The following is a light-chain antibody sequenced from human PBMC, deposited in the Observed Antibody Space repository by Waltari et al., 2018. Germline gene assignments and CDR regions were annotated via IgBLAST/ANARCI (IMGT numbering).Light chain of an antibody. CDR1: QTVRSSY. J-gene: IGKJ2*01. CDR2: GAS. Sequence: EIVLTQSPGTLSLSPGERATLSCRASQTVRSSYIAWYQQRPGQAPRLLIHGASSRATGIPDRLSGSGSGTDFTLTISGLEPDDFAVYFCELYDSSPPGYTFGQGTKLEI. V-gene: IGKV3-20*01. CDR3: ELYDSSPPGYT.